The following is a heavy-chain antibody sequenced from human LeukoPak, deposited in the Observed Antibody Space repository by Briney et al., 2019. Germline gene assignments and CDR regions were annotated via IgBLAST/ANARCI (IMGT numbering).Heavy chain of an antibody. CDR3: AREWEHREGLFDY. CDR1: GFTFSYYA. D-gene: IGHD1-26*01. J-gene: IGHJ4*02. CDR2: ISYDGSNK. Sequence: GGSLRLSCAASGFTFSYYAMNWVRQAPGKGLEWVAIISYDGSNKKYADSVKGRFTISRDNAKNSLYLQMNSLRAEDTAVYYCAREWEHREGLFDYWGQGTLVTVSS. V-gene: IGHV3-30-3*01.